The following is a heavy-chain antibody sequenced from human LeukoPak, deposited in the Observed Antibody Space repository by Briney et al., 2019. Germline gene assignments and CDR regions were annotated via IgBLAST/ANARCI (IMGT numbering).Heavy chain of an antibody. CDR2: IYYSGST. D-gene: IGHD1-7*01. J-gene: IGHJ5*02. CDR3: ARHVRITGTTWGSAGYNWFDP. V-gene: IGHV4-59*08. Sequence: SETLSLTCTVSGGSISSYYWSWIRQPPGKGLEWIGYIYYSGSTYYNPSLKSRVTISVDTSKNQFSLKLSSVTAADTAVYYCARHVRITGTTWGSAGYNWFDPRGQGTLVTVSS. CDR1: GGSISSYY.